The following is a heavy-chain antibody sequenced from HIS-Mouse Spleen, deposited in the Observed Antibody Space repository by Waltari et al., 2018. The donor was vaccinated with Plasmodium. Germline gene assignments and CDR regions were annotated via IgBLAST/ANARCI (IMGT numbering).Heavy chain of an antibody. D-gene: IGHD6-13*01. CDR3: ARAHTGYSSSWYYYGMDV. CDR1: GFTFSSYA. CDR2: ISNDGRNK. Sequence: QVQLVESGGGVVQPGRSLRLSCAASGFTFSSYAMHWVRQAPGKGLGWLAVISNDGRNKNYADSVKGRFTISRDNSKNTLYLQMNSLRAEDTAVYYCARAHTGYSSSWYYYGMDVWGQGTTVTVSS. V-gene: IGHV3-30*04. J-gene: IGHJ6*02.